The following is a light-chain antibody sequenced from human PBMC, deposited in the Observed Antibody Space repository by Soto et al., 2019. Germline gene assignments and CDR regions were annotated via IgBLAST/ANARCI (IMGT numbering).Light chain of an antibody. J-gene: IGKJ2*01. CDR3: QQYSSYPYT. CDR1: QSISSW. V-gene: IGKV1-5*03. CDR2: KAS. Sequence: DIPMTQSPSTLSASVEDRVTITCLASQSISSWLAWSQQKPGKAPKLLIYKASSLESEVPSRFSGSGSGTEFTLSISSLQADDFATDYCQQYSSYPYTFSQGTKLAIK.